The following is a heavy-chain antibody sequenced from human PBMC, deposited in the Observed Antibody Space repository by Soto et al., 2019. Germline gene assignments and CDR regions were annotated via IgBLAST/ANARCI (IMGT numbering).Heavy chain of an antibody. V-gene: IGHV1-46*01. D-gene: IGHD3-16*02. CDR2: INPSGGST. CDR3: ARDRDYDYAWGSYRYTPNGPNYYFDY. Sequence: ASVKVSCKASGYTFTSYYMHWVRQAPGQGLEWMGIINPSGGSTSYAQKFQGRVTMTRDTSTSTVYMELSSLRSEDTAVYYCARDRDYDYAWGSYRYTPNGPNYYFDYWGQGTLVTVSS. CDR1: GYTFTSYY. J-gene: IGHJ4*02.